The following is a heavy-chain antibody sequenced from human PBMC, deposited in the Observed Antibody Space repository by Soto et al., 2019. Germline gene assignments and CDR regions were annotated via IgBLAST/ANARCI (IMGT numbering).Heavy chain of an antibody. D-gene: IGHD5-12*01. CDR1: GFTFSSYA. Sequence: GGSLRLSCAASGFTFSSYAMSWVRQAPGKGLEWVSAISGSGGSTYYADSVKGRFTISRDNSKNTLYLQMNSLRAEDTAVYYCAKGGSYSGYDKDWFDPWGQGTLVTVSS. J-gene: IGHJ5*02. CDR2: ISGSGGST. CDR3: AKGGSYSGYDKDWFDP. V-gene: IGHV3-23*01.